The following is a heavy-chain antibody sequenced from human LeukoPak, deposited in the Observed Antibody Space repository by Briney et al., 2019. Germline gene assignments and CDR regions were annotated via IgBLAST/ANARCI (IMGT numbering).Heavy chain of an antibody. Sequence: KTGGPLRLSCAASGFTFSSYSMDWVRQAPGKGLEWVSFISSDNAYIYYADSVKGRFTISRDNARNSLYLQMNSLRAEDTAIYYCAKDRVVSGRFGEVASWGQGTLVTVSS. D-gene: IGHD3-10*01. CDR2: ISSDNAYI. J-gene: IGHJ5*02. CDR3: AKDRVVSGRFGEVAS. CDR1: GFTFSSYS. V-gene: IGHV3-21*01.